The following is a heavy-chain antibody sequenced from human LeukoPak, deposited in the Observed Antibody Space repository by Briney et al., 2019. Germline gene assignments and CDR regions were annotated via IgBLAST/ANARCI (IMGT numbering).Heavy chain of an antibody. Sequence: SETLSLTCSVSDGSINSYYWNWIRRPPGKELEWIGYIYYNGNTNYSPSLKSRVTMSVDTSKNLFSLRVSSVTAADTAVYYCARGRSNYYGMDVWGQGTTVTVSS. D-gene: IGHD1-26*01. CDR2: IYYNGNT. CDR1: DGSINSYY. J-gene: IGHJ6*02. CDR3: ARGRSNYYGMDV. V-gene: IGHV4-59*01.